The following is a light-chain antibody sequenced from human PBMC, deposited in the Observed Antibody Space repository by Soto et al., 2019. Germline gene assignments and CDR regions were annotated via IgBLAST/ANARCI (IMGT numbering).Light chain of an antibody. Sequence: DIQLTQSPSSLSASVGDRVTITCRASPNISTYLNWYQQQLGEAPKLLIYAASSLQSGVPSRFSGSRSGTDVALPITSLQSEDSATNYCQQSFSTPLFSFGPGTRVDFK. CDR2: AAS. J-gene: IGKJ3*01. CDR1: PNISTY. V-gene: IGKV1-39*01. CDR3: QQSFSTPLFS.